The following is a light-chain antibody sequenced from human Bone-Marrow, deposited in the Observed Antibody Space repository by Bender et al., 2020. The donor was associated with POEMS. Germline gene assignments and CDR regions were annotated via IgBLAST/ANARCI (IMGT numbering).Light chain of an antibody. Sequence: QSALTQPASVSGSPGQSITISCTGTSMDIGAYTFVSWYQQHPGKAPKLMIYDVSNRPSGVSNRFSGSKSGNTASLTISGLQAEDEADYYCSSYTSSSSLVFGGGTKLTVL. V-gene: IGLV2-14*01. CDR2: DVS. J-gene: IGLJ3*02. CDR1: SMDIGAYTF. CDR3: SSYTSSSSLV.